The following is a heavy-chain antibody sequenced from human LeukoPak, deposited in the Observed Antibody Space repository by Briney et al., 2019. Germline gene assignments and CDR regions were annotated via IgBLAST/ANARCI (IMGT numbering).Heavy chain of an antibody. V-gene: IGHV3-30*18. CDR3: AKAISSSWYRGIDY. D-gene: IGHD6-13*01. CDR1: GFTFSSYG. J-gene: IGHJ4*02. Sequence: GGSLRLSCAASGFTFSSYGMHWVRQAPGKGLEWVAVISYDGSNKYYADSVKGRFTISRDNSKNTLYLQVNSLRAEDTAVYYCAKAISSSWYRGIDYWGQGTLVTVSS. CDR2: ISYDGSNK.